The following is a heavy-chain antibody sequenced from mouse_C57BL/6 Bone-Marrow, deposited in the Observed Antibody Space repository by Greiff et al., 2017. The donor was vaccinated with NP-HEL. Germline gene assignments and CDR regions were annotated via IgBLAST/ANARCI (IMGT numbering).Heavy chain of an antibody. V-gene: IGHV1-64*01. Sequence: QVHVKQPGAELVKPGASVKLSCKASGYTFTSYWMHWVKQRPGQGLEWIGMIHPNSGSTNYNEKFKSKATLTVDKSSSTAYMQLSSLTSEDSAVYYCADGGYYGSSPAWFAYWGQGTLVTVSA. CDR2: IHPNSGST. CDR1: GYTFTSYW. J-gene: IGHJ3*01. CDR3: ADGGYYGSSPAWFAY. D-gene: IGHD1-1*01.